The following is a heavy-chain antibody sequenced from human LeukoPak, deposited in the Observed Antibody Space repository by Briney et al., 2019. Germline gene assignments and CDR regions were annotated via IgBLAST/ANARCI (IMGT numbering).Heavy chain of an antibody. CDR1: GITFSNYW. Sequence: GGSLRLSCAASGITFSNYWMHWVRQAPGKGLVWVSRINSDGSSTRYADSVKGRFTISRDNAKNTLYLQMNSLRAEDTAVYYRARDRYYGMDVWGQGTTVTVSS. V-gene: IGHV3-74*01. CDR2: INSDGSST. J-gene: IGHJ6*02. CDR3: ARDRYYGMDV.